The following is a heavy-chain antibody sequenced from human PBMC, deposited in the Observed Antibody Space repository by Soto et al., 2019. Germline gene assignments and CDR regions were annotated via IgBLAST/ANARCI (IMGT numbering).Heavy chain of an antibody. V-gene: IGHV4-4*02. Sequence: SETLSLTCAVSGGSISSSNWWSWVRQPPGKGLEGIGEIYHSGSTNYNPSLKSRVTISVDKSKNQFSLKLSSVTAADTAVYYCARDRGYCSSTSCQYNWNYDWFDPWGQGTLVTVSS. CDR3: ARDRGYCSSTSCQYNWNYDWFDP. J-gene: IGHJ5*02. CDR1: GGSISSSNW. D-gene: IGHD2-2*01. CDR2: IYHSGST.